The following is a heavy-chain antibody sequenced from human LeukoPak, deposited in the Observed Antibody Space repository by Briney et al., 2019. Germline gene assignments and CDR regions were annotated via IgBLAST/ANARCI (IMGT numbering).Heavy chain of an antibody. V-gene: IGHV1-2*02. D-gene: IGHD3-16*01. J-gene: IGHJ4*02. Sequence: ASVKVSCKASGYTFTGYYMHWVRQAPGQGLEWMGWIKPNSGGTNYAQKFQGRVTMTRDTSISTAYMELSRLRSDDTAVYYCARASLYRIKHDYWGQGTLVTVSS. CDR2: IKPNSGGT. CDR1: GYTFTGYY. CDR3: ARASLYRIKHDY.